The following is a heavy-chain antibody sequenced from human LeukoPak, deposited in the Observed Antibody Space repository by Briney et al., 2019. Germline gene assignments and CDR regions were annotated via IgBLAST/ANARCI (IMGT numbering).Heavy chain of an antibody. CDR1: GFTFSTYW. CDR2: IKRDGSQK. CDR3: ARLGLEVGGPNWFDP. J-gene: IGHJ5*02. V-gene: IGHV3-7*01. Sequence: PGGSLRLSCAGSGFTFSTYWMTWVRQAPGKGLEWVAHIKRDGSQKYYLDSVKGRFTISRDNAKNSLYLQMNSLRVEDTAVYYCARLGLEVGGPNWFDPWGQGTLVTVSS. D-gene: IGHD1-1*01.